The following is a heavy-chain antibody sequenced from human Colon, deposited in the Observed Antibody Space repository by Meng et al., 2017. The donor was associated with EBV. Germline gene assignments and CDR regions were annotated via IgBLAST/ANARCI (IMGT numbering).Heavy chain of an antibody. Sequence: VQLQETAPGPVMASGTLPLTCAVSGDSFSNNWWSWVRQPPGKGLEWIGEIYHSGTTNYNPSLRSRVTISVDKSKNQFSLQLTSVTAADTAVYYCARNGDYNPGLYWGQGTLVTVSS. V-gene: IGHV4-4*02. CDR3: ARNGDYNPGLY. CDR1: GDSFSNNW. D-gene: IGHD4-17*01. CDR2: IYHSGTT. J-gene: IGHJ4*02.